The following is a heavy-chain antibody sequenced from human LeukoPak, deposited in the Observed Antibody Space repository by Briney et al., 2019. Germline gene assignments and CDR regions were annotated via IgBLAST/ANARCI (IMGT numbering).Heavy chain of an antibody. D-gene: IGHD6-19*01. CDR3: TRVLYSSGWYGDHY. V-gene: IGHV3-23*01. J-gene: IGHJ4*02. CDR1: GFTFSSYA. CDR2: ISGSGGST. Sequence: GGSLRLSCAASGFTFSSYAMSWVRQAPGKGLEWVSAISGSGGSTYYADSVKGRFTISRDNSKNTLYPQMNSLRAEDTAVYYCTRVLYSSGWYGDHYWGQGTLVTVSS.